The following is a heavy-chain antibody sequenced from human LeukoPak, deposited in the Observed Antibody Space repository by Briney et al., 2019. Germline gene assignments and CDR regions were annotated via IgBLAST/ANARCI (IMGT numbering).Heavy chain of an antibody. CDR1: GGSIGSYY. CDR3: ARGVFYYDTSGRGYYFDY. V-gene: IGHV4-4*07. J-gene: IGHJ4*02. D-gene: IGHD3-22*01. Sequence: PSETLSLTCTVSGGSIGSYYWSWIRQPAGKGLEWIGRIYTSGGTVYNPSLKSRVTMSVDTSKNQFSLKLSSVTAADTAVYYCARGVFYYDTSGRGYYFDYWGQGTLATVSS. CDR2: IYTSGGT.